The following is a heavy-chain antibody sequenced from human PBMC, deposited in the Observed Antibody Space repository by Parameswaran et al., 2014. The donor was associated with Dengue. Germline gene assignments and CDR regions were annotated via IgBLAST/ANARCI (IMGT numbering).Heavy chain of an antibody. CDR3: AEMGVKAGLDY. CDR2: MSQDGTRK. Sequence: VRQAPGKGLEWVAAMSQDGTRKYYADSVRGRFTISRDTSKTTLYLQMKSLRAEDTAVYYCAEMGVKAGLDYWGQGTLVTVS. J-gene: IGHJ4*02. D-gene: IGHD3-16*01. V-gene: IGHV3-30*18.